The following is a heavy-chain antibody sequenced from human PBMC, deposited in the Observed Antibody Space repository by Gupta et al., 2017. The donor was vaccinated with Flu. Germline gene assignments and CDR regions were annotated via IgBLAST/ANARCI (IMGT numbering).Heavy chain of an antibody. Sequence: EVQLVESGGGLVQLGGSLRLSCGASGSTLSSSDMSWVRQAPGRGLEWVSFISSRGITYYGDPVRGRFTISRDNAKNSLYLQMSGLRDEDTAVYYCARGHWGTWGQGTLVTVSS. D-gene: IGHD3-16*01. CDR1: GSTLSSSD. J-gene: IGHJ5*02. CDR2: ISSRGIT. V-gene: IGHV3-48*03. CDR3: ARGHWGT.